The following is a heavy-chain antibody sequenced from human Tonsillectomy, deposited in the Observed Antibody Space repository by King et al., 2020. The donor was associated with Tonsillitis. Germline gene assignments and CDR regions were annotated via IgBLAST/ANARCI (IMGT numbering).Heavy chain of an antibody. V-gene: IGHV3-23*04. CDR3: GKDSSGWFDPRALNY. J-gene: IGHJ4*02. CDR1: GFTFSSYA. CDR2: ISGSGGST. Sequence: VQLVESGGGLVQPGGSLRLSCAASGFTFSSYAMSWVRQAPGKGLEWVSAISGSGGSTYYADSVKGRFTITRDNSKNTLYLQMKSLRAEDTAVYYCGKDSSGWFDPRALNYWGQGTLVTVSS. D-gene: IGHD6-19*01.